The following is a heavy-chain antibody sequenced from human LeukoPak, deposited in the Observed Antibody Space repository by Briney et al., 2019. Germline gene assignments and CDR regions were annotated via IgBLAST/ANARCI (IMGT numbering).Heavy chain of an antibody. CDR1: GGSISSGDYY. Sequence: SQTLSLTCTVSGGSISSGDYYWSWIRQPPGKGLEWTGYIYYSGSTYYNPSLKSRVSISVDTSKNQFSLKLSSVTAADTAVYYCARVVRGSWYFDYWGQGTLVTVSS. CDR2: IYYSGST. CDR3: ARVVRGSWYFDY. J-gene: IGHJ4*02. V-gene: IGHV4-30-4*01. D-gene: IGHD3-10*01.